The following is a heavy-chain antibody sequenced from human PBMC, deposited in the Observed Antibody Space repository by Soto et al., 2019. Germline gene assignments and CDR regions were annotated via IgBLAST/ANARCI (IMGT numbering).Heavy chain of an antibody. J-gene: IGHJ6*02. CDR3: ARPPYDFWSGYYTGTYGMDV. D-gene: IGHD3-3*01. CDR1: GGTFSSYA. CDR2: IIPIFGTA. Sequence: ASVKVSCKASGGTFSSYAISWVRQAPGQGLEWMGGIIPIFGTANYAQKFQGRVTITADESTSTAYMELSSLRSEDTAVYYCARPPYDFWSGYYTGTYGMDVWGQGTTVTVS. V-gene: IGHV1-69*13.